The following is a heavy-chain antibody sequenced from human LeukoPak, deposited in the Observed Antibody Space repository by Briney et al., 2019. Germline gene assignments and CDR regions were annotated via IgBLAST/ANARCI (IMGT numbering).Heavy chain of an antibody. D-gene: IGHD6-19*01. Sequence: PGGSLRLSCAASGFTFSSYWMNWARQAPGKGLEWVSAISGSGGSTYYADSVKGRFTISRDNSKNTLYLQMNSLRAEDTAVYYCAKDNGSGWSYSYYYYGMDVWGQGTTVTVSS. J-gene: IGHJ6*02. CDR2: ISGSGGST. V-gene: IGHV3-23*01. CDR1: GFTFSSYW. CDR3: AKDNGSGWSYSYYYYGMDV.